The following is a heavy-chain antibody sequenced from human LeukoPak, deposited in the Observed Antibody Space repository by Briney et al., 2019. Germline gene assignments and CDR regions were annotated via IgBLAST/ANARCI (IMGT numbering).Heavy chain of an antibody. V-gene: IGHV4-59*01. Sequence: SETLSLTCTVSGGSISGYYWSWIRQSPGKGLEWIGYIYCSGSTNYNPSLKSRVTILVDTSKNQFSLKLSSVTAADTAVYYCARWFYDSSGYYSYEYWGQGTLVAVSS. CDR2: IYCSGST. CDR1: GGSISGYY. J-gene: IGHJ4*02. CDR3: ARWFYDSSGYYSYEY. D-gene: IGHD3-22*01.